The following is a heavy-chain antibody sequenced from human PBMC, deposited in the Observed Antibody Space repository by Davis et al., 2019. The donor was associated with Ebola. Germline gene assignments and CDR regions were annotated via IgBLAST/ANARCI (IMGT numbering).Heavy chain of an antibody. CDR3: AKGSGDSGYSPLDY. CDR1: GFTFSGCA. D-gene: IGHD3-22*01. J-gene: IGHJ4*02. Sequence: GESLKISCAASGFTFSGCAMSWVRQSPGKGLEWVSTINGGDGGATYYAGSVKGRFTISRDNSKNTLSLQMNSLRAEDTAVYYCAKGSGDSGYSPLDYWGQGTLVTVSS. V-gene: IGHV3-23*01. CDR2: INGGDGGAT.